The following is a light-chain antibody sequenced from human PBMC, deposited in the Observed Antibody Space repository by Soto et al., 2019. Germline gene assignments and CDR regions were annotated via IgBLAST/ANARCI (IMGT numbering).Light chain of an antibody. Sequence: EIVLTQSPATLPLSPGERATLSCRTSQTIRGLLNWYQQRPGQAPRLLIYDTSNRATDIPARFSGSGSGTDVILTISSLDPEDFGVYVCQQRHNWPITFGQGTRLDIK. CDR1: QTIRGL. V-gene: IGKV3-11*01. CDR2: DTS. CDR3: QQRHNWPIT. J-gene: IGKJ5*01.